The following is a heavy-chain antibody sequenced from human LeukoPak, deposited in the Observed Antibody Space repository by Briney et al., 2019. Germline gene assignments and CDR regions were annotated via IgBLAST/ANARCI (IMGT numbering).Heavy chain of an antibody. J-gene: IGHJ3*02. D-gene: IGHD3-22*01. CDR1: GYTFTSYD. V-gene: IGHV1-8*03. CDR2: MNPNSGNT. CDR3: ARGGYYDSTENAFDI. Sequence: RASVKVSCKASGYTFTSYDINWVRQATGQGLEWMGWMNPNSGNTGYAQKFQGRVTITRNTSISTAYMELSRLRSDDTAVYYCARGGYYDSTENAFDIWGQGTMVTVSS.